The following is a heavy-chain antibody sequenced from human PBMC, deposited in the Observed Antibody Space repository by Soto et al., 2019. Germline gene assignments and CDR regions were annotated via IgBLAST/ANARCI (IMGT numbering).Heavy chain of an antibody. J-gene: IGHJ6*02. Sequence: ASVKVSCKASGYTFTGYYMHWVRQAPGQGLEWMGWINPNSGGTNYAQKFQGWVTMTRDTSISTAYMELSSLRAEDTAVYYCARVQRSGTTGATYPYYYGMDVWGQGTTVTVSS. CDR3: ARVQRSGTTGATYPYYYGMDV. CDR2: INPNSGGT. D-gene: IGHD1-1*01. CDR1: GYTFTGYY. V-gene: IGHV1-2*04.